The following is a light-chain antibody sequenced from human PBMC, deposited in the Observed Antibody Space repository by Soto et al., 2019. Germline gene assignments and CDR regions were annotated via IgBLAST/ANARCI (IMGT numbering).Light chain of an antibody. CDR1: SSNIGAGYD. J-gene: IGLJ3*02. V-gene: IGLV1-40*01. CDR2: GNT. Sequence: QSVLTQPPSVSGAPGQRVTIPSTGTSSNIGAGYDVHWYQQLPGTAPKPLIYGNTNRPSGVPDRFSGSKSGTSASLAITGLQAEDEADYYCQSYDSSLSGWVFGGGTKLTVL. CDR3: QSYDSSLSGWV.